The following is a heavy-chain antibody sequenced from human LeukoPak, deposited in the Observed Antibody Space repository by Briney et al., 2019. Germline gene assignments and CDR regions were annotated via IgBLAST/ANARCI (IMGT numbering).Heavy chain of an antibody. CDR2: MNPNSANT. CDR1: GYTFSSYD. D-gene: IGHD6-6*01. J-gene: IGHJ4*02. CDR3: ARGRERGSSSSFTDY. Sequence: ASVKVSCKASGYTFSSYDINWVRQATGQGLEWMGWMNPNSANTGYAQKFQGRVTITRNTSISTTYMELSSLRFEDTAVYYCARGRERGSSSSFTDYWGQGTLVIVSS. V-gene: IGHV1-8*03.